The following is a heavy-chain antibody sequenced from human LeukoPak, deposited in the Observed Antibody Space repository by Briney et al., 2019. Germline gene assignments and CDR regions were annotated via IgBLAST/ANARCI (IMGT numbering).Heavy chain of an antibody. J-gene: IGHJ4*02. D-gene: IGHD3-10*01. CDR3: TLIQGWGSGSYYRDF. Sequence: GGSLRLSCAASGFSISNDWMSWVRQAPGKGLEWVARVKSRSAGETTDYAAPVKGRFTISRDDSRNTLYLQMNSLKTEDTAVYYCTLIQGWGSGSYYRDFWGQGTLVTVSS. CDR1: GFSISNDW. CDR2: VKSRSAGETT. V-gene: IGHV3-15*01.